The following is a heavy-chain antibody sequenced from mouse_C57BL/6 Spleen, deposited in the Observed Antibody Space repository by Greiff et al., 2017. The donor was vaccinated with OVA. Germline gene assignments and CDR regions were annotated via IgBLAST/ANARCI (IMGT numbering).Heavy chain of an antibody. J-gene: IGHJ3*01. D-gene: IGHD1-1*01. CDR1: GSTFRDYY. Sequence: EVQLVESEGGLVQPGSSMKLSCTASGSTFRDYYMAWFRQVPEKGLEWVATINYDGSSTYYLDSLKGRFSITRDNAKNIQYLQLRSLKSEDAATDFCAREGTDNYGSLAYWGQGTLVTVSA. CDR2: INYDGSST. CDR3: AREGTDNYGSLAY. V-gene: IGHV5-16*01.